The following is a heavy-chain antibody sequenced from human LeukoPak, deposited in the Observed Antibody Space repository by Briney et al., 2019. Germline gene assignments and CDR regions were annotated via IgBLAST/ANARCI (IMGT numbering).Heavy chain of an antibody. V-gene: IGHV3-53*01. Sequence: GGSLRLSCAASGFTVSSNYMSWVRQAPGKGLEWVSVIYSGGSTYYADSVKGRFTISRDNSKSTLYIQMNSLRAEDTAVYYCARTSSGYYAHFDLWGQGTLVTV. J-gene: IGHJ4*02. CDR3: ARTSSGYYAHFDL. CDR1: GFTVSSNY. CDR2: IYSGGST. D-gene: IGHD3-22*01.